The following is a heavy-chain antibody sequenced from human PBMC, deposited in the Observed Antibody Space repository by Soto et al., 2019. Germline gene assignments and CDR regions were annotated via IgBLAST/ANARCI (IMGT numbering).Heavy chain of an antibody. J-gene: IGHJ4*02. V-gene: IGHV3-11*06. Sequence: GGSLRLSCAASGFTFSDYYMSWIRQAPGKGLEWVSYISSSSSYTSYADSVKGRFTISRDNAKNSLYLQMNSLRAEDTAVYYCARDGVTTPGPFDYWGQGTLVTVSS. CDR1: GFTFSDYY. D-gene: IGHD3-22*01. CDR3: ARDGVTTPGPFDY. CDR2: ISSSSSYT.